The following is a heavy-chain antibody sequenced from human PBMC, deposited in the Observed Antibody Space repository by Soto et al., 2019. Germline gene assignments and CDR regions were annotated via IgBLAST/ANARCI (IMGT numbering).Heavy chain of an antibody. CDR1: GGTFSSYT. CDR2: IIPILGIA. CDR3: ARDPSCSSTSCYDEDY. V-gene: IGHV1-69*08. D-gene: IGHD2-2*01. J-gene: IGHJ4*02. Sequence: QVQLVQSGAEVKKPGSSVKVPCKASGGTFSSYTISWVRQAPGQGLEWMGRIIPILGIANYAQKFQGRVTITADKSTSTAYMELSSLRSEDTAVYYCARDPSCSSTSCYDEDYWGQGTLVTVSS.